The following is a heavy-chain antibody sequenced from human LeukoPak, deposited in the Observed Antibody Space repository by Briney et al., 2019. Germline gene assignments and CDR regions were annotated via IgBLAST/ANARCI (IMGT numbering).Heavy chain of an antibody. CDR1: GGTFSSYA. CDR2: IIPIFGTA. D-gene: IGHD3-3*01. Sequence: ASVKVSCKASGGTFSSYAISWVRQAPGQGLEWMGGIIPIFGTAIYAQKFQGRVTITADESTSTAYMELSSLRSEDTAVYYCARARRITIFGADDYWGQGTLVTVSS. CDR3: ARARRITIFGADDY. V-gene: IGHV1-69*13. J-gene: IGHJ4*02.